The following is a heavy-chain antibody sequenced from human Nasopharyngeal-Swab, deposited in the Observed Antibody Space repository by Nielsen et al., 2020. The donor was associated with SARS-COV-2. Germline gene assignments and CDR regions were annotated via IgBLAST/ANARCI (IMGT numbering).Heavy chain of an antibody. CDR2: ISYEGSKK. V-gene: IGHV3-30*18. CDR1: GFTFNNYG. Sequence: GESLKISCTASGFTFNNYGMHWVRQAPGKGLEWVAVISYEGSKKKYAEFVEGRFTISIDYSKNTLFLQMNSLRPEDTAMYYCAKANSLFWFGQFKNDGFDIWGRGTLVAVSS. CDR3: AKANSLFWFGQFKNDGFDI. D-gene: IGHD3-10*01. J-gene: IGHJ3*02.